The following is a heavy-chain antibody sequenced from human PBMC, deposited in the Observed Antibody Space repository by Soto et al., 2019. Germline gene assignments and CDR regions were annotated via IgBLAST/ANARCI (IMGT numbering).Heavy chain of an antibody. CDR1: GFTFSSYT. CDR3: ARDCSGGSCYPGMDV. D-gene: IGHD2-15*01. V-gene: IGHV3-21*01. Sequence: PGGSLRLSCAASGFTFSSYTINWVHQAPGKRLEWLSSISSSGYIFSTDSVRGRFTISRDNAKNSVYLQINSLRAEDTAVYFCARDCSGGSCYPGMDVWGQGTTVTVSS. J-gene: IGHJ6*02. CDR2: ISSSGYI.